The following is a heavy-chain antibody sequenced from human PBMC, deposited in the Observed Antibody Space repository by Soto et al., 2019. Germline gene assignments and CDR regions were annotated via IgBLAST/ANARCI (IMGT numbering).Heavy chain of an antibody. V-gene: IGHV3-64D*06. CDR2: ISSNGGST. D-gene: IGHD3-10*01. J-gene: IGHJ4*02. CDR3: VTGGGVRGYGSGSYYLDY. CDR1: GFTFSSYA. Sequence: GGSLRLSCSASGFTFSSYAMHWVRQAPGKGLEYVSAISSNGGSTYYADSVKGRFTISRDNSKNTLYLQMSSLRAEDTAVYYCVTGGGVRGYGSGSYYLDYWGQGTLVTVSS.